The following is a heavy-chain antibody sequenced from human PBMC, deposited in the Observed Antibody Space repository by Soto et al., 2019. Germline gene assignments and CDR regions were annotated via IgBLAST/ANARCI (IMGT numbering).Heavy chain of an antibody. Sequence: SETLSLTCTVSGGSISSSSYYWGWIRQLPGKGLEWIGSIYYSGSTYYNPSLKSRVTISVDTSKNQFSLKLSSVTAADTAVYYCARVWGGAFDIWGQGTMVTVSS. D-gene: IGHD3-10*01. V-gene: IGHV4-39*07. CDR2: IYYSGST. J-gene: IGHJ3*02. CDR1: GGSISSSSYY. CDR3: ARVWGGAFDI.